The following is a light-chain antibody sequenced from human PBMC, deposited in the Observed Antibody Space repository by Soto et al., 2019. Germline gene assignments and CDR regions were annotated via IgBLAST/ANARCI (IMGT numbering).Light chain of an antibody. V-gene: IGLV2-14*01. Sequence: QSALTQPASVSGSPGQSITISCTGSSNDVGGYNYVYWYQQHPGQAPKLIIYEVSDRPSGVSPRFSGSKSGNTASLTISGLQVEDEADYFCTSYTSTIPYVFGSGTKLTVL. CDR2: EVS. J-gene: IGLJ1*01. CDR3: TSYTSTIPYV. CDR1: SNDVGGYNY.